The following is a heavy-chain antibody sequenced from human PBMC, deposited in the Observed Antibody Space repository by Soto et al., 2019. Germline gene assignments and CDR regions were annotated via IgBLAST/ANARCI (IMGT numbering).Heavy chain of an antibody. CDR2: INHSGST. J-gene: IGHJ4*02. D-gene: IGHD2-21*01. V-gene: IGHV4-34*01. CDR1: GGSFSCYY. Sequence: SETLSLTCAVYGGSFSCYYWSWIRQPPGKGLEWIGEINHSGSTNYNPSLKSRVTISVDTSKNQFSLKLSSVTAADTAVYYCARGRDTAGGLYYFDYWGQGTLVTVSS. CDR3: ARGRDTAGGLYYFDY.